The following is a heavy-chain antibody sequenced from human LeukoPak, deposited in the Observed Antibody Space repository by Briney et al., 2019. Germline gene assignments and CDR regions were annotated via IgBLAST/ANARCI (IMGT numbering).Heavy chain of an antibody. CDR1: GGSISSYY. CDR3: ARDRLKNLWFGESDHDAFDI. D-gene: IGHD3-10*01. J-gene: IGHJ3*02. V-gene: IGHV4-59*01. CDR2: IYYSGST. Sequence: PSETLSLTCTVSGGSISSYYWSWIRQPPGKGLEWIGYIYYSGSTNYNPSLKSRVTISVDTSKNQFSLKLSSVTAADTAVYYCARDRLKNLWFGESDHDAFDIWGQGTMVTVSS.